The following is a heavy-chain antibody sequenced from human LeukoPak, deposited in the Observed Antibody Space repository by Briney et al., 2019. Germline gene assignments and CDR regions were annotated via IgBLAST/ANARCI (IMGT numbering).Heavy chain of an antibody. CDR3: TTDRPDIVVVPAASHYYYYMDV. V-gene: IGHV3-15*01. CDR1: GFTFSNAW. J-gene: IGHJ6*03. Sequence: GGSLRLSCAASGFTFSNAWMSWVRQAPGKGLEWVGRIKSKTDGGTTDYAAPVKGRFTISRDDSKNTLYLQMNSLKTEDTAVYYCTTDRPDIVVVPAASHYYYYMDVWGKGTTVTVSS. D-gene: IGHD2-2*01. CDR2: IKSKTDGGTT.